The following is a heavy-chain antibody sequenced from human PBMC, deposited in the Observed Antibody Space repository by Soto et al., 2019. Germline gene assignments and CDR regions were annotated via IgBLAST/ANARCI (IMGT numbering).Heavy chain of an antibody. CDR3: AHPRGYGVFDAYDI. V-gene: IGHV3-23*01. J-gene: IGHJ3*02. D-gene: IGHD4-17*01. CDR1: GFTFSSYA. Sequence: GGSLRLSCAASGFTFSSYAMSWVRQAPGKELEWVSAISGSGGGTYYADSVKGRFTISRDNSMNALYLQMNSLRIEDTAVYYCAHPRGYGVFDAYDIWGQETMVTVSS. CDR2: ISGSGGGT.